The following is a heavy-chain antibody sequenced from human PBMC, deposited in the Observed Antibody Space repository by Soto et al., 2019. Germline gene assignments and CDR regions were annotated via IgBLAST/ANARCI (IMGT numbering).Heavy chain of an antibody. D-gene: IGHD3-10*01. CDR3: ARGGPTMVRGVPLDYYGMDV. J-gene: IGHJ6*02. V-gene: IGHV3-13*01. Sequence: QPGGSLRLSCAASGFTFSSYDMHWVRQATGKGLEWVSAIGTAGDTYYPGSVKGRFTISRENAKNSLYLQMNSLRAGDTAVYYCARGGPTMVRGVPLDYYGMDVWGQGTTVTVSS. CDR1: GFTFSSYD. CDR2: IGTAGDT.